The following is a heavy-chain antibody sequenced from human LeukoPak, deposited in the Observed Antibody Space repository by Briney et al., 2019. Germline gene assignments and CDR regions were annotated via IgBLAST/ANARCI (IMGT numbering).Heavy chain of an antibody. CDR2: ISSSSNTI. V-gene: IGHV3-48*01. Sequence: PGGCLRLSCAASGFIFSDYSMNWVRQAPGKGLEWISYISSSSNTIYYADSVKGRFTISRDNAKNALYLQMNSLRAEDTAVYYCASGLHLPDYLSPYWGQGTLVTVSS. D-gene: IGHD4-11*01. J-gene: IGHJ4*02. CDR3: ASGLHLPDYLSPY. CDR1: GFIFSDYS.